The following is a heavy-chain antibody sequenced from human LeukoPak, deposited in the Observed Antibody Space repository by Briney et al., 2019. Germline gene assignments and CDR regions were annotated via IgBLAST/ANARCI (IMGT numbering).Heavy chain of an antibody. CDR1: GGSISSNSYY. Sequence: SETLSLTCTVSGGSISSNSYYWGWIRQPPGKGLEWSGGIYYSGSTYYSPSLKSRVTISVDTSKNQFSLKLSSVTAADTAVYYCASLPYYYDSSGYYYYYYMDVWGKGTTVTVSS. J-gene: IGHJ6*03. CDR3: ASLPYYYDSSGYYYYYYMDV. D-gene: IGHD3-22*01. V-gene: IGHV4-39*01. CDR2: IYYSGST.